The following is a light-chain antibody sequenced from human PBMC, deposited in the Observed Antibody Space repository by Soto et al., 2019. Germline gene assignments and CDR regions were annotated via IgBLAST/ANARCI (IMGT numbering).Light chain of an antibody. J-gene: IGLJ1*01. CDR2: EVN. V-gene: IGLV2-23*02. CDR1: SGDVGNHNL. Sequence: QSALTQPASVSPSPGQLIAISCTGTSGDVGNHNLVSWYQQHPGKDTKLIIFEVNKWPSGVSNRFSGSKSGNKASLTISELHSEDEADYNCCSYAGSYTSSLFGALTKAAVL. CDR3: CSYAGSYTSSL.